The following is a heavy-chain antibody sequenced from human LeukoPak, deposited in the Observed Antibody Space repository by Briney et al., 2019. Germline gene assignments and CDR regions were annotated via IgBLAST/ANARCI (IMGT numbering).Heavy chain of an antibody. J-gene: IGHJ6*02. V-gene: IGHV3-21*01. D-gene: IGHD3-10*01. Sequence: GGSLRLSCAASGFTFSSYSMNWVRQAPGKGLEWVSSISSSSSYIYYADSVKGRFTISRDNAKNSLYLQMNSLRAEDTAVYYCARDKVQYYGSGSLTRSYYYYGMDVWGQGTTVTVSS. CDR1: GFTFSSYS. CDR2: ISSSSSYI. CDR3: ARDKVQYYGSGSLTRSYYYYGMDV.